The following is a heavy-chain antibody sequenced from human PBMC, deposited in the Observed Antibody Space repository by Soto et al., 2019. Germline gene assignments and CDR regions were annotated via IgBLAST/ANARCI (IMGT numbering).Heavy chain of an antibody. CDR3: VKSVPGQGCRGGGCQRTSHS. J-gene: IGHJ4*02. CDR2: IGTSE. CDR1: GFTFSSYG. D-gene: IGHD2-15*01. Sequence: QVQLVESGGGVVQPGRSLRLSCAASGFTFSSYGMHWVRQAPGKGLERGAFIGTSEYYAESVRGRLTVSRDNSKNTLYLQMNSVRGEDTAVYYCVKSVPGQGCRGGGCQRTSHSWGQGTLVTVS. V-gene: IGHV3-30*18.